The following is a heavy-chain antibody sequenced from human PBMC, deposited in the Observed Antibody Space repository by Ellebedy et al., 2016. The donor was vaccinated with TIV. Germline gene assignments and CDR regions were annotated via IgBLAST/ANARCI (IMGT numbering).Heavy chain of an antibody. CDR3: AKGLYMITFGGVIVD. Sequence: GESLKISCAASGFTFSSYAMSWVRQAPGKGLEWVSAISGSGGSTYYADSVKGRFTISRDNSKNTLYLQMNSLRAEDTAVYYCAKGLYMITFGGVIVDWGQGTLVTVSS. V-gene: IGHV3-23*01. CDR2: ISGSGGST. D-gene: IGHD3-16*02. CDR1: GFTFSSYA. J-gene: IGHJ4*02.